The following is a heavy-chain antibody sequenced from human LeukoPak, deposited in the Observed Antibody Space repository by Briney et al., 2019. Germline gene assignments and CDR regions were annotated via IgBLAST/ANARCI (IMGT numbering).Heavy chain of an antibody. CDR3: ARDIYDFWSGYYYYYYYYMDV. CDR1: GFTFSSYS. CDR2: ITSSSSNK. V-gene: IGHV3-21*01. D-gene: IGHD3-3*01. Sequence: PGGSLRLSCAASGFTFSSYSMNWVRQAPGEGPEWVSSITSSSSNKDYVDSLKGRFTVSRDNAKNSLYLQMDSLRVEDTAVYYCARDIYDFWSGYYYYYYYYMDVWGKGTTVTVSS. J-gene: IGHJ6*03.